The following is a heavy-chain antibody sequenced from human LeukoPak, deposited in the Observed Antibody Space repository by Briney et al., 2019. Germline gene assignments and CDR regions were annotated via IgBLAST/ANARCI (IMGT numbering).Heavy chain of an antibody. J-gene: IGHJ3*02. Sequence: GGSLRLSCAGSGFTFSSYAMSWVRQAPGKGLEWVSAISGSGGSTYYADSVKGRFTIYRDNSKNTLYLQMNSLRAEDTAVYYCAKDYYVSSSWYGGGAFDIWGQGTMVTVSS. CDR3: AKDYYVSSSWYGGGAFDI. CDR1: GFTFSSYA. D-gene: IGHD6-13*01. CDR2: ISGSGGST. V-gene: IGHV3-23*01.